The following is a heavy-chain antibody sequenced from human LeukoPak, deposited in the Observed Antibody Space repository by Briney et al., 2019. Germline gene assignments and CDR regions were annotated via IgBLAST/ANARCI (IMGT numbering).Heavy chain of an antibody. CDR1: GFTFSSYA. J-gene: IGHJ5*02. CDR2: ISGSGGST. Sequence: GGSLRLSCAASGFTFSSYAMSWVRQAPGKGLEWVSAISGSGGSTYYADSVKGRFTISRDNSENTLYLQMNSLRAEDTAVYYSAKDRVTLTIFGVVIPGYNWFDPWGQGTLVTVSS. CDR3: AKDRVTLTIFGVVIPGYNWFDP. D-gene: IGHD3-3*01. V-gene: IGHV3-23*01.